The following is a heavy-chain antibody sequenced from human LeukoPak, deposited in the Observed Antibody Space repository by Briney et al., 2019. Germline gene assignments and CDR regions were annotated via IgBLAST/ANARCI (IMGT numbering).Heavy chain of an antibody. CDR1: GFTFSSYI. J-gene: IGHJ4*02. V-gene: IGHV3-21*04. Sequence: PGGSLRLSCAASGFTFSSYIMNWVRQAPGKGLEWVSYISSSSSYIYYADSVKGRFTISRDNAKKSLYLQMNSLRAADTAVYYCAKRGPGSPQSGKYYFDYWGQGALVTVSS. CDR2: ISSSSSYI. D-gene: IGHD3-10*01. CDR3: AKRGPGSPQSGKYYFDY.